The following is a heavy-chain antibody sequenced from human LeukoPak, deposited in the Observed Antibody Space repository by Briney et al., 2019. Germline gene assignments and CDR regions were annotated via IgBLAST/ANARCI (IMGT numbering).Heavy chain of an antibody. J-gene: IGHJ5*02. CDR1: GFTVSSNY. V-gene: IGHV3-66*01. Sequence: GGSLRLSCAASGFTVSSNYMSWVRQAPGKGLEWVSVIYSGGSTYYAGSVKGRFTISRDNSKNTLYLQMNSLRAEDTAVYYCARDSTVVTRGAWGQGTLVTVSS. CDR3: ARDSTVVTRGA. CDR2: IYSGGST. D-gene: IGHD4-23*01.